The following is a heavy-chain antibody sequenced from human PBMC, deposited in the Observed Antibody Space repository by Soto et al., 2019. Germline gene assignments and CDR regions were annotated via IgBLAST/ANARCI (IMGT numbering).Heavy chain of an antibody. J-gene: IGHJ6*02. CDR3: ASRGYSYGFSLGMDV. D-gene: IGHD5-18*01. CDR1: GGSISSGGYY. V-gene: IGHV4-31*03. Sequence: PSETLSLTCTVSGGSISSGGYYWSWIRQHPGKGLEWIGYIYYSGSTYYNPSLKRRVTISVDTSKNQFSLKLSSVTAADTAVYYCASRGYSYGFSLGMDVWGQGTTVTGSS. CDR2: IYYSGST.